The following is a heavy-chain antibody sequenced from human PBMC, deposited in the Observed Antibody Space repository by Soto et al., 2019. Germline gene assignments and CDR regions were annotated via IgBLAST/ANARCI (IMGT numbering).Heavy chain of an antibody. V-gene: IGHV1-46*01. CDR1: GYAFTSYY. J-gene: IGHJ3*02. CDR2: INPSGGST. CDR3: ASYGSLAAGTGAFDI. Sequence: ASVKVSCKASGYAFTSYYMHWVRQAHEQGLEWMGIINPSGGSTSYAQKFQGRVTMTRDTSTSTVYMELSSLRSEDTAVYYCASYGSLAAGTGAFDIWGQGTMVTVSS. D-gene: IGHD6-13*01.